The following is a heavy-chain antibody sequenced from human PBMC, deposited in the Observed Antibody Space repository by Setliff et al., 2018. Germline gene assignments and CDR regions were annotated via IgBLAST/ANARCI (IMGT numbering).Heavy chain of an antibody. Sequence: SETLSLTCGVSSISISSGHYWGWIRQPPGKGLEWIATIYHKGRTYYNPSLDSRVTISLDTSKNHFSLRLSSVTAADTAVYYCASPRRDDLDSPFDAFDIWGQGTKVTVSS. CDR2: IYHKGRT. D-gene: IGHD3-3*01. CDR1: SISISSGHY. J-gene: IGHJ3*02. V-gene: IGHV4-38-2*01. CDR3: ASPRRDDLDSPFDAFDI.